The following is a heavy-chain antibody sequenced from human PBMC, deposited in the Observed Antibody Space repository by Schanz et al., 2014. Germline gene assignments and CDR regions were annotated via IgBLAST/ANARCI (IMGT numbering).Heavy chain of an antibody. CDR1: GFTFSNAW. Sequence: LVESGGGLVKPGGSLRLSCVASGFTFSNAWMNWVRQGPGNRLEWVGRIKSRSDGGTTDYAAPVKGRFIISRDDSRNTLYLQMSGLKTEDTAVYYCSTTPNFYASGTYSWFDPWGQGTRVTVSS. J-gene: IGHJ5*02. CDR2: IKSRSDGGTT. V-gene: IGHV3-15*01. D-gene: IGHD3-10*01. CDR3: STTPNFYASGTYSWFDP.